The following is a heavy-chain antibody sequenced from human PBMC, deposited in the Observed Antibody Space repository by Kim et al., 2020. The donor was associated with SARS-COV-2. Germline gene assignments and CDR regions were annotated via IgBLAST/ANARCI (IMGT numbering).Heavy chain of an antibody. Sequence: YAQKFQGRVTITADEATTTAYMELSSLRSEDTAVYYCASPRSGDHDAFDIWGQGTMVTVSS. CDR3: ASPRSGDHDAFDI. D-gene: IGHD3-10*01. J-gene: IGHJ3*02. V-gene: IGHV1-69*01.